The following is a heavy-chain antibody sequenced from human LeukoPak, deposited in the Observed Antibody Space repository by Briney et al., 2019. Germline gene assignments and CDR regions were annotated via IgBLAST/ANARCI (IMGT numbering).Heavy chain of an antibody. J-gene: IGHJ5*02. V-gene: IGHV4-39*01. Sequence: NSSETLSLTCTVSGGSISSSSYYWGWIRQPPGKGLEWIGSIYYSGSTYYNPSLKSRVTISEDTSKNQFSLKLSSVTAADTAVYYCARRYCSGGSCYSDNWFDPWGQGTLVTVSS. D-gene: IGHD2-15*01. CDR2: IYYSGST. CDR1: GGSISSSSYY. CDR3: ARRYCSGGSCYSDNWFDP.